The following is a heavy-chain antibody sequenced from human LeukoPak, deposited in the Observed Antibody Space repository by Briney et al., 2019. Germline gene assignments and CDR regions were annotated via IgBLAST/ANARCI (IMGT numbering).Heavy chain of an antibody. Sequence: GGSLRLSCVASGFTFSSHWMSWVRQAPGKGLEWVATIKQDGSEIYYVDSVKGRFTISRDNAKNSLYLQMSGLRAEDTAVFYCARDSYTSVIDYWGQGTLVTVSS. CDR1: GFTFSSHW. CDR2: IKQDGSEI. CDR3: ARDSYTSVIDY. D-gene: IGHD6-19*01. J-gene: IGHJ4*02. V-gene: IGHV3-7*01.